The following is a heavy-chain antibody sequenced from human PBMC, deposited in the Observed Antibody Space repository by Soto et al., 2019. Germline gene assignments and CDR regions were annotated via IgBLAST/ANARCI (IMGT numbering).Heavy chain of an antibody. Sequence: SETLSLTCIVSGGSISSIDYFWSWIRQPPGKGLEWIGFIYHTGTTYYNPSLRSRVTISIDTSKSQFSMKLNSVTAADTAVYYCARVMAAMQNWLDPWGQGTLVTVSS. CDR2: IYHTGTT. CDR3: ARVMAAMQNWLDP. J-gene: IGHJ5*02. D-gene: IGHD2-2*01. CDR1: GGSISSIDYF. V-gene: IGHV4-30-4*01.